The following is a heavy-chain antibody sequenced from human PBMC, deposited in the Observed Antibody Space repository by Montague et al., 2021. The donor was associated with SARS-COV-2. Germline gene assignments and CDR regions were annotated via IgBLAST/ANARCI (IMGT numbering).Heavy chain of an antibody. CDR1: GDSVSSNSAA. J-gene: IGHJ4*02. CDR2: TYYRSKWYN. Sequence: CAISGDSVSSNSAAWTWIRQSPSRGLEWLGRTYYRSKWYNDYAVSVKIRITINPDTSKNQFSLQLNSVTPEDSAVYYCARGSSGYYTPRPFDYWGQGTLVTVSS. D-gene: IGHD3-22*01. CDR3: ARGSSGYYTPRPFDY. V-gene: IGHV6-1*01.